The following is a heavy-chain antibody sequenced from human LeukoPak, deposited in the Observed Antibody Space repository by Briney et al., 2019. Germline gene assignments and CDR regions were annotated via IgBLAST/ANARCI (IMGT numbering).Heavy chain of an antibody. V-gene: IGHV3-30*02. J-gene: IGHJ4*02. CDR3: AREQVRYCSGGSCSGYFDY. Sequence: GGSLRLSCAASGFTFSSYGMHWVRQAPGKGLEWVAFIRYDGSNKYYADSVKGRFTISRDNAKNSLYLQMNSLRAEDTAVYYCAREQVRYCSGGSCSGYFDYWGQGTLVTVSS. D-gene: IGHD2-15*01. CDR2: IRYDGSNK. CDR1: GFTFSSYG.